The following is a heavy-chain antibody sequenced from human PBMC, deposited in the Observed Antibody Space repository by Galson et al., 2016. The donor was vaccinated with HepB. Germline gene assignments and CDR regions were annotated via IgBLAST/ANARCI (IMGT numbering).Heavy chain of an antibody. J-gene: IGHJ5*02. V-gene: IGHV4-39*01. Sequence: SETLSLTCTVSGGSISTNSYYWGWIRQPPGKALEWIGYIYSSGSTNYNPSLSSRIAMSVDTSMNQFSLILRSVTAADTAVYYCARREAFGCGSTSCFRLDPWGRGTLVVVSS. D-gene: IGHD2-2*01. CDR2: IYSSGST. CDR1: GGSISTNSYY. CDR3: ARREAFGCGSTSCFRLDP.